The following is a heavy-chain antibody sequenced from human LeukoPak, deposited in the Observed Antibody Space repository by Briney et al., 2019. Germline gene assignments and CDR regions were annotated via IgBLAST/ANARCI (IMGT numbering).Heavy chain of an antibody. Sequence: GGSLGLSCAASGFTFSSYAMSWVRQAPGKGLQWVSAISGSGGSTYYADSVKGRFTISRDNSKNTLYLQMNSLRAEDTAVYYCAKLHPPLSIYGPFDYWGQGTLVTVSS. CDR3: AKLHPPLSIYGPFDY. V-gene: IGHV3-23*01. J-gene: IGHJ4*02. D-gene: IGHD2/OR15-2a*01. CDR1: GFTFSSYA. CDR2: ISGSGGST.